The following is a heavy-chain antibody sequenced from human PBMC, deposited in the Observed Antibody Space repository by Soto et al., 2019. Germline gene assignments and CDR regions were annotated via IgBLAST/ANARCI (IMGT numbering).Heavy chain of an antibody. CDR1: GFIFSTYS. Sequence: DVQVVESGGGLVKPGGSLRLTCAGSGFIFSTYSMNWVRQAPGKGLEWVSSINSGSSYRYYADSVKGRFTISRDNAKEALWLQMDSLTAEDTGIYYCVGLPQSLGGDDSFDLWGPGTSVTVSS. D-gene: IGHD6-19*01. CDR2: INSGSSYR. CDR3: VGLPQSLGGDDSFDL. V-gene: IGHV3-21*01. J-gene: IGHJ3*01.